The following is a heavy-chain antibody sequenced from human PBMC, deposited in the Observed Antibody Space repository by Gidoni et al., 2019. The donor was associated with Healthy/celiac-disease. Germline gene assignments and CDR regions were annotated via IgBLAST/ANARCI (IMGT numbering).Heavy chain of an antibody. CDR1: GFPFSSYG. CDR2: ISYDGSNK. D-gene: IGHD3-10*01. J-gene: IGHJ4*02. Sequence: QVQLVESGGGVVQPGRSLRLSCAASGFPFSSYGMHWVRQAPGKGLEWVAVISYDGSNKYYADSVKGRFTISRDNSKNTLYLQMNSLRAEDTAVYYCAKDLGYGSGSYGIDYWGQGTLVTVSS. V-gene: IGHV3-30*18. CDR3: AKDLGYGSGSYGIDY.